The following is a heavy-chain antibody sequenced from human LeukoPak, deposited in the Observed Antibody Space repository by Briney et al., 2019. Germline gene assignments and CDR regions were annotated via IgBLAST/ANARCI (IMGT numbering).Heavy chain of an antibody. Sequence: ASVKVSCKASGGTLKNYAITWVRQAPGQGLEWMGGTIPIFATTNYAQKFQGRVTITTDESTSTSFMELSSLRSEDTALYYCAGGLVQATNGFASWGQGTLVTVSS. J-gene: IGHJ4*02. D-gene: IGHD2-8*01. CDR1: GGTLKNYA. V-gene: IGHV1-69*05. CDR3: AGGLVQATNGFAS. CDR2: TIPIFATT.